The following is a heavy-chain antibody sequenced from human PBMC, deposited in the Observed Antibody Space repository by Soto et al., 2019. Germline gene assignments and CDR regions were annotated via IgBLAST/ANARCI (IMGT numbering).Heavy chain of an antibody. D-gene: IGHD1-7*01. CDR3: ASVNCELPAPGP. Sequence: GVSLLLSCSASGFTYSAYYMNWVRQAPGKGLEWVANIKDDGTKTFYADSVRGRFTISRDNAKNSLYLQMNSLRAEDTAVYDCASVNCELPAPGPWSRGTWVTVSS. CDR1: GFTYSAYY. J-gene: IGHJ4*02. V-gene: IGHV3-7*03. CDR2: IKDDGTKT.